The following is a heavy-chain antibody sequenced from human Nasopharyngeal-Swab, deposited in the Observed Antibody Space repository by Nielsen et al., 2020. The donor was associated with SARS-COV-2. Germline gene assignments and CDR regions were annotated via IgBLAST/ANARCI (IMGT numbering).Heavy chain of an antibody. CDR1: GYTFTSYG. CDR3: ARDRQDSSGYEPFDY. CDR2: ISAYNGNT. V-gene: IGHV1-18*04. D-gene: IGHD3-22*01. J-gene: IGHJ4*02. Sequence: ASVKVSCKASGYTFTSYGISWVRQAPGQGLEWMGWISAYNGNTNYAQKLQGRVTMTTDTPTSTAYMELRSLRSDDTAVYYCARDRQDSSGYEPFDYWGQGTLVTVSS.